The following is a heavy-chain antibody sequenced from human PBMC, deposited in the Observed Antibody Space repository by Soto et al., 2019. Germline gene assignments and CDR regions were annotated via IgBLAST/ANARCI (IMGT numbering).Heavy chain of an antibody. J-gene: IGHJ5*02. Sequence: QVQLVQSGGEVKRPGASVKVSCKTSGYTFSNYGITWVRQAPGQPLEWLGWISLYSDGTNYAQKFQGRVSMTTDTSTTTAYMELRSLRSDDTAVYYCARVVPGAEAWFGPWGQGTLVX. D-gene: IGHD2-2*01. CDR1: GYTFSNYG. V-gene: IGHV1-18*01. CDR2: ISLYSDGT. CDR3: ARVVPGAEAWFGP.